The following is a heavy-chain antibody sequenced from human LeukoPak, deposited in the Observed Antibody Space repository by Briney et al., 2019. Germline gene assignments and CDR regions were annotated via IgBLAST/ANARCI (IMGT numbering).Heavy chain of an antibody. D-gene: IGHD3/OR15-3a*01. V-gene: IGHV1-2*02. Sequence: ASVKVSCKSSGYTFTGKFIHWVRQAPGQGLEWMGWIDPNSGGTDYAQKFRGRVTMTRDTSTSTAYMDLSSLISDDTAVYYCARDREGLAYFDYWGQGTLVTVSS. CDR1: GYTFTGKF. CDR3: ARDREGLAYFDY. J-gene: IGHJ4*02. CDR2: IDPNSGGT.